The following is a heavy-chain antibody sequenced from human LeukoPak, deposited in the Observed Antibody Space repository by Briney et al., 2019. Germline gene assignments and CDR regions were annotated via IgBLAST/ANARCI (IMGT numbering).Heavy chain of an antibody. J-gene: IGHJ4*02. Sequence: GGSLRLSCAASGFTFSSYAMNWVRQAPGKGLEWVSSISGAGSGTHYADSVKGRFAISGDNSKNTLYLQMNSLRAEDTAVYYCAKNPYSTTFYYFHSWGQGTLVTVSS. D-gene: IGHD2/OR15-2a*01. CDR2: ISGAGSGT. CDR1: GFTFSSYA. V-gene: IGHV3-23*01. CDR3: AKNPYSTTFYYFHS.